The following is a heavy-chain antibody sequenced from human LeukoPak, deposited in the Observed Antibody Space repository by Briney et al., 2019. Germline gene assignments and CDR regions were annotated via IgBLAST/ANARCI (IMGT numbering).Heavy chain of an antibody. Sequence: PSETLSLTCTVSGGSISSYHWSWIRQPPGKGLEWIGYVYYSGNTNYNPSLKSRVTISVDTSKNQFSLKLSSVTAADTAVYYCARAPLIVGAIGWFDPWGQGTLVTVSS. V-gene: IGHV4-59*01. CDR1: GGSISSYH. CDR3: ARAPLIVGAIGWFDP. J-gene: IGHJ5*02. CDR2: VYYSGNT. D-gene: IGHD1-26*01.